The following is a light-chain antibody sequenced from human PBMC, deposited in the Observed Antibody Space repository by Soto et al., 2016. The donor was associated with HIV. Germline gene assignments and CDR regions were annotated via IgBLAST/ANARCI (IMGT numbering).Light chain of an antibody. CDR3: QQYNSYSPRT. J-gene: IGKJ1*01. Sequence: DIQMTQSPSSLSASVGGRVTITCRASQAISNYLAWYQQKPGKVPKLLIYGASTLQSGVPSRFSGSGSGTDFTLTISSLQPDDFATYYCQQYNSYSPRTFGQGTKVEIK. CDR2: GAS. CDR1: QAISNY. V-gene: IGKV1-27*01.